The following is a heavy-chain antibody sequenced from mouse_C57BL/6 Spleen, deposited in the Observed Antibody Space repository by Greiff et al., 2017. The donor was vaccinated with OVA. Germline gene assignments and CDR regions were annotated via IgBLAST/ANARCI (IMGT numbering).Heavy chain of an antibody. Sequence: QVQLQQPGAELVKPGASVKLSCKASGYTFTSYWMQWVKQRPGQGLEWIGEIDPSDSYTNYNQKFKGKATLTVDTSSSTAYMQLSSLTSEDSAVDYCARVDWDYWGQGTTLTVSS. J-gene: IGHJ2*01. CDR2: IDPSDSYT. V-gene: IGHV1-50*01. CDR1: GYTFTSYW. D-gene: IGHD4-1*01. CDR3: ARVDWDY.